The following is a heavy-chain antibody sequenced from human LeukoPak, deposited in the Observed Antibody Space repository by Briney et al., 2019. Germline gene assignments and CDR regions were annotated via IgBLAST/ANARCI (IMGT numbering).Heavy chain of an antibody. CDR1: GFTFSDYW. J-gene: IGHJ4*02. CDR2: IKEDGSEK. D-gene: IGHD5-24*01. Sequence: GGSLRLSCAASGFTFSDYWMSWVRQAPGKGLEWVAHIKEDGSEKYYVDSVKGRFTISRDNDKTSLYLQMNSLRVEDTAVYYCAVVDRTFDYWARGTLVTVSS. V-gene: IGHV3-7*01. CDR3: AVVDRTFDY.